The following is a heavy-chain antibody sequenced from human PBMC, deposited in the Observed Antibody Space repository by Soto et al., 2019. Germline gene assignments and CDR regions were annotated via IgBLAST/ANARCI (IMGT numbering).Heavy chain of an antibody. CDR3: ARDLAYCGGDCHIYYYYYYGMDV. V-gene: IGHV3-48*02. J-gene: IGHJ6*02. D-gene: IGHD2-21*02. Sequence: GGSLRLSCAASGFTFSSYSMNWVRQAPGKGLEWVSYISSSSSTIYYADSVKGRFTISRDNAKNSLYLQMNSLRDEDTAVYYCARDLAYCGGDCHIYYYYYYGMDVWGQGTTVTVSS. CDR2: ISSSSSTI. CDR1: GFTFSSYS.